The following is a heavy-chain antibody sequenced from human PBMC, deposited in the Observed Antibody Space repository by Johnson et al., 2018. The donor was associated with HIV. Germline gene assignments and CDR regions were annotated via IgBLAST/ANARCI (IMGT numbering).Heavy chain of an antibody. CDR3: ARASTPWGADYVGYAFDI. J-gene: IGHJ3*02. V-gene: IGHV3-9*01. D-gene: IGHD4-17*01. CDR1: GFTFDDYA. Sequence: VQLVESGGGLVQPGRSLRLSCAASGFTFDDYAMHWVRQAPGKGLAWVSGISWNSGSIGYAASAKGRFTISRDNAKKSLYLQMNSLGPEDTALYYCARASTPWGADYVGYAFDIWGRGTMVTVSS. CDR2: ISWNSGSI.